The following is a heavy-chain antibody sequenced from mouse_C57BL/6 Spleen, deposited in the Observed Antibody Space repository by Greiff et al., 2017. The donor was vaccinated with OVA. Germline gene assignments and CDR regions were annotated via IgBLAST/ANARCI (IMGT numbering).Heavy chain of an antibody. CDR1: GYTFTSYD. V-gene: IGHV1-85*01. CDR3: ARDGSSYFDY. D-gene: IGHD1-1*01. J-gene: IGHJ2*01. Sequence: LEESGPELVKPGASVKLSCKASGYTFTSYDINWVKQRPGQGLEWIGWIYPRDGSTKYNEKFKGKATLTVDTSSSTAYMELHSLTSEDSAVYFCARDGSSYFDYWGQGTTLTVSS. CDR2: IYPRDGST.